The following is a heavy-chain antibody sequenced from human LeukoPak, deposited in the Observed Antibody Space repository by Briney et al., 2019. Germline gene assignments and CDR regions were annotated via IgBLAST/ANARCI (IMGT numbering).Heavy chain of an antibody. CDR2: IYHSGST. Sequence: SSETLSLTCTVSGYSISSGYYWGWIRQPPGEGLEWIGSIYHSGSTYYNPSLKSRVTISVDTSKNQFSLKLSSVTAADTAVYYCARPAGDPVNWFDPWGQGTLVTVSS. D-gene: IGHD6-19*01. J-gene: IGHJ5*02. CDR1: GYSISSGYY. V-gene: IGHV4-38-2*02. CDR3: ARPAGDPVNWFDP.